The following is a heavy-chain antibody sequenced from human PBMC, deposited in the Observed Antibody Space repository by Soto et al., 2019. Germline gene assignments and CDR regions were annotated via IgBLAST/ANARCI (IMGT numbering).Heavy chain of an antibody. CDR1: GFTFSSYG. V-gene: IGHV3-30*03. Sequence: QPGGSLRLSCAASGFTFSSYGMHWVRQAPGKGLEWVAVISYDGSNKFYADSVKGRFTISRDNSKNTLYLQMNSLRAEDTAVYYCARVPSSSGRAHFDYWGQGTLVTVSS. D-gene: IGHD2-15*01. J-gene: IGHJ4*02. CDR3: ARVPSSSGRAHFDY. CDR2: ISYDGSNK.